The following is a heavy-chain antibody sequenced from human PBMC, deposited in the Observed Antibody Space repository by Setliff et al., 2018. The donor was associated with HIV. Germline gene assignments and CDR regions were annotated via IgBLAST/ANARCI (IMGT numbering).Heavy chain of an antibody. CDR3: ARDRGSSYYYYYYMDV. CDR1: GGSLTNYY. V-gene: IGHV4-34*01. CDR2: VTDDGSA. D-gene: IGHD6-6*01. J-gene: IGHJ6*03. Sequence: SETLSLTCAVYGGSLTNYYWSWFRQSPGKGLEWIGEVTDDGSANYNPSLKSRVTISLVTSKAQFSLKLSSVTAADTAVYYCARDRGSSYYYYYYMDVWGKGTTVTVSS.